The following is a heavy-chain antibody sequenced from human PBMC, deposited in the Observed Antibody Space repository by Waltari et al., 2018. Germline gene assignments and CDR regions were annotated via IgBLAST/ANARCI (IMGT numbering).Heavy chain of an antibody. J-gene: IGHJ3*02. Sequence: EVQLVESGGGLVQPGGSLRLSCAASGFTFSSYWMHWVRQATGKGLVWVSRINTDGSSTSYADSVKGRFTIPRDNAKNTLYLQMNSLRAEDTAVDYCARGAGLRRGEDAFDIWGQGTMVTVSS. V-gene: IGHV3-74*01. CDR1: GFTFSSYW. D-gene: IGHD4-17*01. CDR3: ARGAGLRRGEDAFDI. CDR2: INTDGSST.